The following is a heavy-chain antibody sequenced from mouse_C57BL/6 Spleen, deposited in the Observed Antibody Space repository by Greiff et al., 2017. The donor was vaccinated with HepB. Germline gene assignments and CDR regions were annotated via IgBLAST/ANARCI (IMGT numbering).Heavy chain of an antibody. CDR3: AREGTTVVGYYAMDY. Sequence: EVKLVESGGGLVKPGGSLKLSCAASGFTFSSYAMSWVRQTPEKRLEWVATISDGGSYTYYPDNVKGRFTISRDNAKNNLYLQMSHLKSEDTAMYYCAREGTTVVGYYAMDYWGQGTSVTVSS. CDR2: ISDGGSYT. V-gene: IGHV5-4*01. CDR1: GFTFSSYA. D-gene: IGHD1-1*01. J-gene: IGHJ4*01.